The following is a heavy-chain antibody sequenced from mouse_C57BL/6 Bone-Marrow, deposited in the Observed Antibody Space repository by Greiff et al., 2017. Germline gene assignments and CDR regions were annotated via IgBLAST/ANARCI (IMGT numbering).Heavy chain of an antibody. J-gene: IGHJ1*03. CDR2: IYPGSGST. V-gene: IGHV1-55*01. D-gene: IGHD2-5*01. CDR3: ARPYYSNYWYFDV. CDR1: GYTFTIYW. Sequence: QVQLQQPGAELVKPGASVKMSCKASGYTFTIYWITWVKQRPGQGLEWIGDIYPGSGSTNYNEKFKSKATLTVDTSSSTAYRQLSSLTSEDSAVYYCARPYYSNYWYFDVWGTGTTVTVSS.